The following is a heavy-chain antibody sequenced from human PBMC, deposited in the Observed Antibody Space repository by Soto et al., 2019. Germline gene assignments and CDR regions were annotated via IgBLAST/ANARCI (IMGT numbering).Heavy chain of an antibody. CDR2: VYNGNT. J-gene: IGHJ4*02. CDR3: ARISSHGDYVY. CDR1: GGSISGYY. V-gene: IGHV4-59*08. Sequence: QVQLQESGPGVVKPSETLSLTCTISGGSISGYYWTWIRQSPGKGLEYIGYVYNGNTTYNPSLNRRVSISVDTSKDQFHLNLSSVTAADPAVYYCARISSHGDYVYWGQGTLVTVSS. D-gene: IGHD3-16*01.